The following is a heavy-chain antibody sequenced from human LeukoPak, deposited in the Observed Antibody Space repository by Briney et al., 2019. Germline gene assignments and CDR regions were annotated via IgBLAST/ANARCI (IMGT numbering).Heavy chain of an antibody. CDR1: GGSISSYY. J-gene: IGHJ4*02. D-gene: IGHD2-2*01. Sequence: SETLSLTCTVSGGSISSYYWSWIRQPPGKGLEWIGYIYYSGSTNYNPSLKSRVTMSVDTSKNQFSLKLSSVTAADTAVYYCASASLGHCSSTSCPLDYWGQGTLVTVSS. CDR3: ASASLGHCSSTSCPLDY. CDR2: IYYSGST. V-gene: IGHV4-59*12.